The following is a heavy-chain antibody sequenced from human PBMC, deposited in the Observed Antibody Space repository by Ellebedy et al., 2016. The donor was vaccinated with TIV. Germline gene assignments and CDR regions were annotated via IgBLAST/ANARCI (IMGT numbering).Heavy chain of an antibody. V-gene: IGHV1-18*01. D-gene: IGHD6-19*01. Sequence: AASVKVSCKASGYTFTSSGISWARQAPGQGLEWMGWISPYNGNTNYAQMLQGRVTMTTDTSTRTAYMKLRSLRSDDTAVYYCARRVGIAVAGSTPFYYFDYWGQGTLVTVSS. J-gene: IGHJ4*02. CDR3: ARRVGIAVAGSTPFYYFDY. CDR1: GYTFTSSG. CDR2: ISPYNGNT.